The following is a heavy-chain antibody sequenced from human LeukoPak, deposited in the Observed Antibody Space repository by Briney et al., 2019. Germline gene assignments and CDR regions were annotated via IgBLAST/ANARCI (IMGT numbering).Heavy chain of an antibody. Sequence: PGGSLRLSCAASGFTFSSYGMHWVRQAPGKGLEWVAVISYDGSNKYYADSVKGRFTISRDNSKNTLYLQMNSLRAEDTAVYYCAKDLEPIVATANFDYWGQGTLVTVSS. V-gene: IGHV3-30*18. J-gene: IGHJ4*02. CDR1: GFTFSSYG. D-gene: IGHD5-12*01. CDR3: AKDLEPIVATANFDY. CDR2: ISYDGSNK.